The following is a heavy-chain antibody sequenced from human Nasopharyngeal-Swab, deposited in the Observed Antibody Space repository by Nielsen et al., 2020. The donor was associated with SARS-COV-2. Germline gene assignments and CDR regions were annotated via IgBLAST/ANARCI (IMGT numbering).Heavy chain of an antibody. CDR3: AKDGSSTPTY. Sequence: GESLKISCSVSGLTFSTYAMSWVRQAPGQWLEWVSAISGRGTDTYYADSVKGRFTISRDNSKNTVFLQMNSLRADDTAVYYCAKDGSSTPTYWGQGTLVSVSS. CDR2: ISGRGTDT. V-gene: IGHV3-23*01. D-gene: IGHD6-13*01. CDR1: GLTFSTYA. J-gene: IGHJ4*02.